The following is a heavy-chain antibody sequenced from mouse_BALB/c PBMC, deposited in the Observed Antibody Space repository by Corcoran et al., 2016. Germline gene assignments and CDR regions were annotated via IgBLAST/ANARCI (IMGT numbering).Heavy chain of an antibody. V-gene: IGHV12-3*02. CDR2: ITHSGET. J-gene: IGHJ1*01. CDR3: AGDYDGYWYFDV. Sequence: QMQLQESGPGLVKPSQSLFLACSITGFPITSGYYWILIRQSPGKPLEWMGYITHSGETFYNPSLQSPISITRETSKNQFFLQLNSVTTEDTAMYYCAGDYDGYWYFDVWGAGTTVTVSS. D-gene: IGHD2-3*01. CDR1: GFPITSGYY.